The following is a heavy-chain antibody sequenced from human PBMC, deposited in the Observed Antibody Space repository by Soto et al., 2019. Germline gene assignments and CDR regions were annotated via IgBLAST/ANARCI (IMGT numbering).Heavy chain of an antibody. CDR1: GGTFSNDA. CDR2: MIPIFGTT. J-gene: IGHJ6*02. Sequence: QEQLVQAGAEVKKPGSSVRISCRASGGTFSNDAVSWVRQAPGQGLQWMGGMIPIFGTTHYAKKFQGRVTITADESTATAYMELRSVTSEDTAVYYCATGLRTGNYGMDVWGQGTAVTVSS. CDR3: ATGLRTGNYGMDV. V-gene: IGHV1-69*01. D-gene: IGHD3-10*01.